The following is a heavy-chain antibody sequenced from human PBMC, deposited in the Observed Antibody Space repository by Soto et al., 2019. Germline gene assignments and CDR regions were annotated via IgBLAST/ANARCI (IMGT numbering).Heavy chain of an antibody. V-gene: IGHV4-31*03. Sequence: SETLSLTCSVSGGSISSGGYYWSWIRQHPGKGLEWIGYIYNSVNTHYNPSLRSRVTFSIDTSKSQFSLKVTSMTAADTAVYYCARGAPNRGWPNWFDSWGQGTLVTVSS. CDR1: GGSISSGGYY. CDR2: IYNSVNT. D-gene: IGHD6-19*01. J-gene: IGHJ5*01. CDR3: ARGAPNRGWPNWFDS.